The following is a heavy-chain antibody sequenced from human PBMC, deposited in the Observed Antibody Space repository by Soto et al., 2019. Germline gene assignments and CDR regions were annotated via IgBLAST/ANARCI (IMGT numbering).Heavy chain of an antibody. Sequence: EVQLVESGGGVVQPGGSLRLSCAASGFTFSTYWMSWVRHAPGKGPEFVANIKEDGGVKNYVDSLRGRFTISRDNAKNSVYLQMNSLRSEDTAVYYCARDPGSSAFDIWGQGAVVTVSS. CDR1: GFTFSTYW. D-gene: IGHD2-2*01. CDR3: ARDPGSSAFDI. CDR2: IKEDGGVK. V-gene: IGHV3-7*04. J-gene: IGHJ3*02.